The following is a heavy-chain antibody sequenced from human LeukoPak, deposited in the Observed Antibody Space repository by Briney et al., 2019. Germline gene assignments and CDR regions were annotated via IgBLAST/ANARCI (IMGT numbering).Heavy chain of an antibody. J-gene: IGHJ5*02. CDR2: ISASGGT. CDR3: ARSPHNSAWYEKWFDP. V-gene: IGHV4-4*08. CDR1: GGSFSGYY. D-gene: IGHD6-19*01. Sequence: PSETLSLTCAVYGGSFSGYYWSWIRQSPGKGLEWIADISASGGTNYNPSLESRVTVSIDSSKNQFSLKLSSVTAADTAVFYCARSPHNSAWYEKWFDPWGQGTLVTVSS.